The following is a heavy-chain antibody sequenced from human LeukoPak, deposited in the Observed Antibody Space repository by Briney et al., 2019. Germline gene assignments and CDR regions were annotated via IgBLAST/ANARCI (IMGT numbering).Heavy chain of an antibody. CDR1: GGSISRYC. J-gene: IGHJ3*01. CDR2: IYYSGSS. V-gene: IGHV4-59*01. D-gene: IGHD3-16*02. Sequence: PSVTLSLTCPVSGGSISRYCWSWMQQPPGEGLEGIGFIYYSGSSNYDPSLKSRVTISVDTSKNQFSLKLSSVTAADTAVYYCARAGSYEYGLGSYRYSFALWGQGTMVTVSS. CDR3: ARAGSYEYGLGSYRYSFAL.